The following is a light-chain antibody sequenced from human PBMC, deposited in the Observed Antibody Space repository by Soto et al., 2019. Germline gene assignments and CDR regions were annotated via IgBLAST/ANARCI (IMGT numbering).Light chain of an antibody. V-gene: IGLV1-44*01. J-gene: IGLJ2*01. Sequence: QSVLTQSPSASGTPGHRVSISCSGSTSNIGTNTVSWYQHVPGTAPKLLIYSNDQRPSAVPGRFSGSKSGTSASLAISGLLSEDEADYYCATWDDSLNVVFGGGTQLTVL. CDR1: TSNIGTNT. CDR2: SND. CDR3: ATWDDSLNVV.